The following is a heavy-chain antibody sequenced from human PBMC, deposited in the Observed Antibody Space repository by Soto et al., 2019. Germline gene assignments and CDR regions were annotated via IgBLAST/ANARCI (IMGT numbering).Heavy chain of an antibody. CDR3: AMVPPYSRDWFRTVRAFDI. Sequence: QVQLVQSGAEVKKPGASVKVSCKASGYTFTSYVIRWVRQAPGQGLEWMGWISAYNGNTNYAQKLQGRVTMTTDTSTSTAYMELRSLRSDDTAVYYCAMVPPYSRDWFRTVRAFDIWGKGPWSTSLQ. CDR1: GYTFTSYV. V-gene: IGHV1-18*01. D-gene: IGHD6-19*01. J-gene: IGHJ3*02. CDR2: ISAYNGNT.